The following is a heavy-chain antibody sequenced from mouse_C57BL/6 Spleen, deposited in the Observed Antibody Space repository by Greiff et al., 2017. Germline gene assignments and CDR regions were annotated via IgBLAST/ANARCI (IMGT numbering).Heavy chain of an antibody. Sequence: QVQLQESGAELVKPGASVKLSCKASGYTFTEYTIHWVKQRSGQGLEWIGWFYPGSGSIKYNEKFKDKATLTADKSSSTVYMELSRVTSEDSAVYFCARHEEAYYYGSSPAWFAYWGQGTLVTVSA. CDR2: FYPGSGSI. CDR3: ARHEEAYYYGSSPAWFAY. CDR1: GYTFTEYT. D-gene: IGHD1-1*01. J-gene: IGHJ3*01. V-gene: IGHV1-62-2*01.